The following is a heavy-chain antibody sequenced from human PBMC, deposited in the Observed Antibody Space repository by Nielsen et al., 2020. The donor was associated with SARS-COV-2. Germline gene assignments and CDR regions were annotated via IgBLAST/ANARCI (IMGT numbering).Heavy chain of an antibody. D-gene: IGHD3-3*01. CDR3: ATSIPLVRSAWFDP. CDR2: FDPQDGET. CDR1: GYTLTELS. V-gene: IGHV1-24*01. J-gene: IGHJ5*02. Sequence: ASVKVSCKVSGYTLTELSMHWVRQAPGKGLEWMGEFDPQDGETTYSPKFQGRVTMTEDTSTDTAYMELSSLRSEDTAVYYCATSIPLVRSAWFDPWGQGTLVTVSS.